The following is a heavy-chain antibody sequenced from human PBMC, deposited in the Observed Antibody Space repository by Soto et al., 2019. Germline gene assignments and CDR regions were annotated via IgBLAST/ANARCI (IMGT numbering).Heavy chain of an antibody. CDR1: GGSISSSSYY. V-gene: IGHV4-39*01. J-gene: IGHJ6*03. Sequence: SETLSLTCTVSGGSISSSSYYLGWIRQPPGKGLEWIGSIYYSGSTYYNPSLKSRVTISVDTSKNQFSLKLSSVTAADTAVYYCARPVVSSYYYYYMDVWGKGTTVTVSS. CDR3: ARPVVSSYYYYYMDV. CDR2: IYYSGST. D-gene: IGHD3-16*02.